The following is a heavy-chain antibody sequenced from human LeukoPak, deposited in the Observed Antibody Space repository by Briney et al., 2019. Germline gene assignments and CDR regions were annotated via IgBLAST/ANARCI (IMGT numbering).Heavy chain of an antibody. J-gene: IGHJ3*02. CDR1: GGSFSGYY. CDR3: ARHVEVLDAFDI. V-gene: IGHV4-34*01. D-gene: IGHD1-1*01. Sequence: SETLSLTCAVYGGSFSGYYWSWIRQPPGKGLEWIGEINHSGSTNYNPSLKSRVTISVDTSKNQFSLKLSSVTAADTAVYYYARHVEVLDAFDIWGQGTMVTVSS. CDR2: INHSGST.